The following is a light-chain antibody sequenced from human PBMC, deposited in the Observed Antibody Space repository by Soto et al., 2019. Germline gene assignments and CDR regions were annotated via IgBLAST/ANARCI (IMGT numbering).Light chain of an antibody. CDR2: DAS. Sequence: EIVLTQSPATLSLSPGERATLSCRASQSVNSFLAWYQQKPGQAPRLLIYDASNRATGIPARFSGSGSGTDFTLTISRLEPEDFANYYCQQRRDWPLTFGGGTKVEIK. CDR1: QSVNSF. V-gene: IGKV3-11*01. CDR3: QQRRDWPLT. J-gene: IGKJ4*01.